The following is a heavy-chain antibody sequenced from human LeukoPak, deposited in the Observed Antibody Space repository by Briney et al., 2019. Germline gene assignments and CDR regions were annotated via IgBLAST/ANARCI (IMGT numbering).Heavy chain of an antibody. CDR2: IFHSGTT. Sequence: SGTLSLTCVVSGGSISSTNWWSWVRQPPGKGLDWIGEIFHSGTTNYNPSLKSRATISVDKSKNQFSLILTSVTAADTAVYYCARDPRGCTNGICYSNNWFDPWGQGTLVTVFS. CDR1: GGSISSTNW. CDR3: ARDPRGCTNGICYSNNWFDP. V-gene: IGHV4-4*02. J-gene: IGHJ5*02. D-gene: IGHD2-8*01.